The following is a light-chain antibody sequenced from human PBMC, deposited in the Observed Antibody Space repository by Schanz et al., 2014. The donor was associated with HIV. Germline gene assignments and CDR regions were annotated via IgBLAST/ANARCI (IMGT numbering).Light chain of an antibody. CDR2: AST. Sequence: QSVLTQPPSVSGAPGQRVTISCTGSRSNPGAGYDVHWYQQLPGTAPKLLIYASTSRPSGVPDRFSGSKSGTSASLAITGLQAEDEADYYCSSYTSSNTLLFGGGTKVTVL. J-gene: IGLJ3*02. CDR1: RSNPGAGYD. V-gene: IGLV1-40*01. CDR3: SSYTSSNTLL.